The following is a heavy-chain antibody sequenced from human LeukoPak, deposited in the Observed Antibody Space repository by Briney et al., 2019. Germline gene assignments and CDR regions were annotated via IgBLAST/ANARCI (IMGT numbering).Heavy chain of an antibody. Sequence: GGSLRLSCAASGFTFSSYAMNWVRQAPGKGLEWVSAISGSGGSTYYADSVKGRFTISRDNSKNTLYLQMNSLRAEDTAVYYCAKDIAYYHILTGSDYWGQGTLVTVSS. CDR3: AKDIAYYHILTGSDY. J-gene: IGHJ4*02. V-gene: IGHV3-23*01. CDR1: GFTFSSYA. CDR2: ISGSGGST. D-gene: IGHD3-9*01.